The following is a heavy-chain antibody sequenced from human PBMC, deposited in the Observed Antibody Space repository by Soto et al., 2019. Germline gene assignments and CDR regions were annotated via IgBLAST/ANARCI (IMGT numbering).Heavy chain of an antibody. CDR1: GYSFSNFY. CDR3: ARATRSGSPHFDH. D-gene: IGHD5-12*01. Sequence: ASVKVSCKPSGYSFSNFYVHWVRQAPGQGLEWMGIIDPSSGTTSYTQKFQERVTMTRDTSMSTLYMELSSLRSEDTAVYYCARATRSGSPHFDHWGQGTPVTVSS. V-gene: IGHV1-46*01. CDR2: IDPSSGTT. J-gene: IGHJ4*02.